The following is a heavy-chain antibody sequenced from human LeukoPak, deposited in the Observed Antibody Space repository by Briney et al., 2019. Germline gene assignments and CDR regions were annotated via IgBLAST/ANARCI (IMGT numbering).Heavy chain of an antibody. Sequence: GGSPRLSCAASGFTFSTCNMNWVRQAPGEGLEWVSYISSSSITRYYADSVKGRFTISRDNAKNSLFLQLNSLRAEDTAVYYCARALRAYYFDDWGQGTLVTVSS. J-gene: IGHJ4*02. CDR3: ARALRAYYFDD. V-gene: IGHV3-48*01. D-gene: IGHD2-21*01. CDR2: ISSSSITR. CDR1: GFTFSTCN.